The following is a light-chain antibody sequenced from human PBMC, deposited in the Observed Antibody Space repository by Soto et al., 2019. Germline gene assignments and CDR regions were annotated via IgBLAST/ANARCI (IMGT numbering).Light chain of an antibody. Sequence: EIVLTQSPATLSLSPGERATLSCRASQSVSSYLAWYQQKPGQAPRLLIYDASNRATGIPARFSGSGAGTYFTLTSSSLEPEDSAGYYCQQRSNLRFTFGPGTKVDIK. J-gene: IGKJ3*01. CDR2: DAS. CDR1: QSVSSY. CDR3: QQRSNLRFT. V-gene: IGKV3-11*01.